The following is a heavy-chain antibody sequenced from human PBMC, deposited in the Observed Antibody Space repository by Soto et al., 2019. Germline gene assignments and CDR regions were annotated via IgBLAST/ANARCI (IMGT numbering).Heavy chain of an antibody. J-gene: IGHJ4*02. CDR3: VRGAERVD. CDR1: GFSFSSYT. Sequence: EVHLVESGGGLAKPGGSLRLSCVGSGFSFSSYTMTWVRQAPGMGLEYLASISKSSSLTFYADSVRGRFIISGDNARDSLFLQMDSLRAEDTVVYYCVRGAERVDWGQGTLVTGSS. CDR2: ISKSSSLT. V-gene: IGHV3-21*01.